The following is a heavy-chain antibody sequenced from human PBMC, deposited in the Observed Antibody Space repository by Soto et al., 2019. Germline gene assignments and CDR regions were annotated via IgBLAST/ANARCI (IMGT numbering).Heavy chain of an antibody. CDR3: APFGGITTATTGRYFDY. CDR1: GGSISSSSYY. V-gene: IGHV4-39*01. D-gene: IGHD4-17*01. Sequence: PSETLSLTCTVSGGSISSSSYYWGWIRQPPGKGLEWTGSTHYSGDTYYNPSLNSRVIISVDTSKNQISLKLTSVTAADAAVYYCAPFGGITTATTGRYFDYGGQ. CDR2: THYSGDT. J-gene: IGHJ4*02.